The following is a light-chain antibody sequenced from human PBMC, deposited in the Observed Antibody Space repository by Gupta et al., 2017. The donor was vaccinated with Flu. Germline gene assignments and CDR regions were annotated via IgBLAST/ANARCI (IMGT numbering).Light chain of an antibody. V-gene: IGLV2-14*01. CDR1: SSDVGGYKY. CDR3: SSYTSTWRLEL. Sequence: QSALTQPASVSGSPGQSITISCTGTSSDVGGYKYVSWYQQHPGKGPKLIIYEVSNRPPGGSNRFSGSKLGNTPSLTISGLQADDEANYYCSSYTSTWRLELFGGGTKLNLL. J-gene: IGLJ2*01. CDR2: EVS.